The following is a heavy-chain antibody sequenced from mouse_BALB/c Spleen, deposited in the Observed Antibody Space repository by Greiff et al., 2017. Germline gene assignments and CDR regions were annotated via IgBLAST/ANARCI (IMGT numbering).Heavy chain of an antibody. CDR2: INPGSGGT. V-gene: IGHV1-54*01. D-gene: IGHD1-1*01. CDR3: ARYYYYGSSYLYAMDY. J-gene: IGHJ4*01. CDR1: GYAFTNYL. Sequence: QVQLQQSGAELVRPGTSVKVSCKASGYAFTNYLIEWVKQRPGQGLEWIGVINPGSGGTNYNEKFKGKATLTADKSSSTAYMQLSSLTSDDSAVYFCARYYYYGSSYLYAMDYWGQGTSVTVSS.